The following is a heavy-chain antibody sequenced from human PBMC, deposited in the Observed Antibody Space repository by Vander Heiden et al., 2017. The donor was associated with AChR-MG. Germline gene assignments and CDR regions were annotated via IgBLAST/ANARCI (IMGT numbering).Heavy chain of an antibody. CDR3: AKEGNVLLWFGELFRFDY. J-gene: IGHJ4*02. Sequence: EVQLLASGGGLVQPGGSLRLSCAASGFTFRSYAMSWVRQAPGKGLGWVSAISGSGGSTYYADSVKGRFTISRDNSKNTLYLQMNSLRAEDTAVYYCAKEGNVLLWFGELFRFDYWGQGTLVTVSS. CDR2: ISGSGGST. CDR1: GFTFRSYA. V-gene: IGHV3-23*01. D-gene: IGHD3-10*01.